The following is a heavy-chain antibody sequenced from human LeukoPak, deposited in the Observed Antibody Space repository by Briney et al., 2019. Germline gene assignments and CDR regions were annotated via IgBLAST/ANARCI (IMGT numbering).Heavy chain of an antibody. J-gene: IGHJ4*02. Sequence: PSETLSLTCSVSDDSITMYYWTWIRQPPGKGLEWIGYVDHTGSTNFNPSLNGRVSISRDTTKNLFSLRLRSVTAADTAVYYCAKMTIHGDSVLWGQGSLVTVSS. CDR2: VDHTGST. CDR3: AKMTIHGDSVL. D-gene: IGHD2-21*02. CDR1: DDSITMYY. V-gene: IGHV4-59*01.